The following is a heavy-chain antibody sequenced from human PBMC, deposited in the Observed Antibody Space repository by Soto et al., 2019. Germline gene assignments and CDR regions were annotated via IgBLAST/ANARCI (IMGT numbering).Heavy chain of an antibody. J-gene: IGHJ6*02. D-gene: IGHD3-22*01. V-gene: IGHV1-69*01. CDR3: AREEIPYYDSSGYHYYYGMDV. CDR1: GGTFSSYA. CDR2: IIPIFGTA. Sequence: QVQLVQSGAEVKKPGSSVKVSCKASGGTFSSYAISWVRQAPGQGLEWMGGIIPIFGTANYAQKFQGRVTITADESTSTAYMELSSLRSEDTAVYSCAREEIPYYDSSGYHYYYGMDVWGQGTTVTVSS.